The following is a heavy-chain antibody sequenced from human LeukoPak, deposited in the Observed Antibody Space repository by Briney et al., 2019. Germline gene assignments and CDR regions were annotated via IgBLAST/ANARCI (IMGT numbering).Heavy chain of an antibody. CDR3: AKDSASIERRGLFDY. CDR1: GFTFSSYG. Sequence: PGGSLRLSCAASGFTFSSYGMHWVRQAPGKGLEWVAVISYDGSNKYYADSVKGRFTISRDNSKNTLYLQMNSLRAEDTAVYYCAKDSASIERRGLFDYWGQGTLVTVSS. J-gene: IGHJ4*02. V-gene: IGHV3-30*18. CDR2: ISYDGSNK. D-gene: IGHD2-21*01.